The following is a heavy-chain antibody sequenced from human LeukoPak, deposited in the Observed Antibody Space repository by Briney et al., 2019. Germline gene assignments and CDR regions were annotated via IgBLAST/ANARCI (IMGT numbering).Heavy chain of an antibody. Sequence: GASVKVSCKASGCTFTNYGFTWVRQAPGQGLEWMGWISAYNGNTNYAQKLQGRVTMTTDTSTSTAYMELRSLRSDDTAVYYCARSPYDYVWGSFDYWGQGTLVTVSS. J-gene: IGHJ4*02. V-gene: IGHV1-18*01. D-gene: IGHD3-16*01. CDR3: ARSPYDYVWGSFDY. CDR2: ISAYNGNT. CDR1: GCTFTNYG.